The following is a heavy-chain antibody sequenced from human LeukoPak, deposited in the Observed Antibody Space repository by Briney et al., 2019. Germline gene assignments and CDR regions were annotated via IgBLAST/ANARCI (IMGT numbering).Heavy chain of an antibody. CDR2: LSTSPR. V-gene: IGHV3-23*01. D-gene: IGHD3-22*01. J-gene: IGHJ4*02. CDR3: ARGEVAVQYYFES. CDR1: GFTITNYA. Sequence: GGSLRLSCAASGFTITNYAMSWVRQGPGKGLEWASGLSTSPRYADSVRSRFTVSRDHSTNTLYLQMNRLRAEDTAAYYCARGEVAVQYYFESWGQGTLVTVSS.